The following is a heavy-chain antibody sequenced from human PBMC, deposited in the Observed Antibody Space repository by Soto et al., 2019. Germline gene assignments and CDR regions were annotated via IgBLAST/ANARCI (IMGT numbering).Heavy chain of an antibody. Sequence: GASVKVSCKASGYTFITNDINWLRQASGQGLEWMGWMKPSTGDSGSDPDFQGRITMTRDTATSTAYMELSSLKFEDTAVYYCARGGPAAGFDLWGQGSLVTVSS. CDR1: GYTFITND. D-gene: IGHD6-13*01. J-gene: IGHJ5*02. CDR2: MKPSTGDS. CDR3: ARGGPAAGFDL. V-gene: IGHV1-8*01.